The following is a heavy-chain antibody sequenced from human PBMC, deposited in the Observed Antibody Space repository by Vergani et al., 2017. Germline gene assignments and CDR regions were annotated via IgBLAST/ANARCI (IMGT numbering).Heavy chain of an antibody. D-gene: IGHD6-19*01. J-gene: IGHJ2*01. CDR3: ARRIAVAGLDL. Sequence: EMQLVESGGGLVQPGGSLRLSCAASGFTFSRYWMHWVRQAPGKGLVWVSRISSDGSSTSYADSVKGRFTISRDNAKNTLYLQMNSLRAEDTAVYYCARRIAVAGLDLWGRGTLVTVSS. CDR1: GFTFSRYW. CDR2: ISSDGSST. V-gene: IGHV3-74*01.